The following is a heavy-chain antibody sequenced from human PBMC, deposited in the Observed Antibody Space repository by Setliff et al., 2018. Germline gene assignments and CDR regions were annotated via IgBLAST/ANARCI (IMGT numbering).Heavy chain of an antibody. CDR2: IRGTSSHI. V-gene: IGHV3-21*01. CDR3: ARERRFCIGSGCYSGNYYYYMDV. D-gene: IGHD2-15*01. Sequence: GGSLRLSCSASGFTFSDYTMTWVRQAPGKGLEWVSFIRGTSSHIYYADSVKGRFTISRDNADNSLYLQMNSPVTAADTAVYYCARERRFCIGSGCYSGNYYYYMDVWGKGTTVTVSS. CDR1: GFTFSDYT. J-gene: IGHJ6*03.